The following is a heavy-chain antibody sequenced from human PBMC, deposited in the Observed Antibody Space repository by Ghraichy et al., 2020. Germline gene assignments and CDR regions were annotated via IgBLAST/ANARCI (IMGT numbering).Heavy chain of an antibody. D-gene: IGHD6-13*01. V-gene: IGHV3-30*18. CDR1: GFTFSSYG. J-gene: IGHJ4*02. Sequence: GGSLRLSCAASGFTFSSYGMHWVRQAPGKGLEWVAVISYDGSNKYYADSVKGRFTISRDNSKNTLYLQMNSLRAEDTAVYYCAKGSAAAGTFDYWGQGTLVTVSS. CDR3: AKGSAAAGTFDY. CDR2: ISYDGSNK.